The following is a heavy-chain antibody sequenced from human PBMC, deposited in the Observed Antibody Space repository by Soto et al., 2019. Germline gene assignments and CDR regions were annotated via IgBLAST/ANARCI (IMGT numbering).Heavy chain of an antibody. J-gene: IGHJ6*02. Sequence: EVQLVESGGGLVQPGGSLRVSCAASGFTFGSYWMNWVRQAPGKGLVWVSRIDSDGSSTTYADSVKGRFTTSRDNAKNTLYLQMSSLRVEDTAVYYCARGRPYXMDVWGQGTTVTVSS. V-gene: IGHV3-74*01. CDR3: ARGRPYXMDV. CDR2: IDSDGSST. CDR1: GFTFGSYW.